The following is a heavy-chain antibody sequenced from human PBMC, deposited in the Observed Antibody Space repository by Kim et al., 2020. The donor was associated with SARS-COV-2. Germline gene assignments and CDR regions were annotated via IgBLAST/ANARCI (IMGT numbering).Heavy chain of an antibody. V-gene: IGHV7-4-1*02. CDR2: INTNTGNP. D-gene: IGHD6-13*01. Sequence: ASVKVSCKASGYTFTSYAMNWVRQAPGQGLEWMGWINTNTGNPTYAQGFTGRFVFSLDTSVSTAYLQISSLKAEDTAVYYCAREGWLRHTPSSWYGGWFDPWGQGTLVTVSS. CDR3: AREGWLRHTPSSWYGGWFDP. CDR1: GYTFTSYA. J-gene: IGHJ5*02.